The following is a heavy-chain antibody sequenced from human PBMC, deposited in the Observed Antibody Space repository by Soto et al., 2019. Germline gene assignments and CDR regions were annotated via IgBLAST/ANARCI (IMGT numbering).Heavy chain of an antibody. CDR2: ISPGSRYP. CDR1: VLTFGDSY. V-gene: IGHV3-11*06. D-gene: IGHD2-15*01. CDR3: VRGGGGGLVDP. J-gene: IGHJ5*02. Sequence: KPWRSLRLSCSGSVLTFGDSYMSWSRQAPGKGLEWLSYISPGSRYPAYADSVKGRFTISRDNAKRSLYLQMMILTAEDTAIYYWVRGGGGGLVDPCGEGIMVIVSS.